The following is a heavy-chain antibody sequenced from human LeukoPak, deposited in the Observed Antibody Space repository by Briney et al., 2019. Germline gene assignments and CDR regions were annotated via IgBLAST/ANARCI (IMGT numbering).Heavy chain of an antibody. CDR1: GFTFSSYG. CDR3: AKLGDIRGY. V-gene: IGHV3-30*18. J-gene: IGHJ4*02. CDR2: ISYDGSNK. Sequence: PGGSLRLSCAASGFTFSSYGMHWVRQAPGKGLEWVAVISYDGSNKYYADSVKGRFTISRDNPKNTLYLQMNSLRAEDTAVYYCAKLGDIRGYWGQGTLVTVSS. D-gene: IGHD3-10*01.